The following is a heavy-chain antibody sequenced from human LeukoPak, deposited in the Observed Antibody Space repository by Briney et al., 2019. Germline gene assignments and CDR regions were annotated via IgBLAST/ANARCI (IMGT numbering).Heavy chain of an antibody. CDR3: TTGQYEYSSIDY. CDR1: GFTFSNAW. D-gene: IGHD6-6*01. CDR2: IKSKTDGGTT. Sequence: GGSLRLSCAASGFTFSNAWMSWVRQAPGKGLEWVGRIKSKTDGGTTDYAAPVKGRFTISRDDSKNTLYLQMNSLKTEDTAVYYCTTGQYEYSSIDYWGQGTLVTVSS. V-gene: IGHV3-15*01. J-gene: IGHJ4*02.